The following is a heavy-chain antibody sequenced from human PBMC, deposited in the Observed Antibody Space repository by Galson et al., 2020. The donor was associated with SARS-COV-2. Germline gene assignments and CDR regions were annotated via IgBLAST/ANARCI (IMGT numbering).Heavy chain of an antibody. CDR3: ARAGTYYYDSSGYYYPPFYYYYYGMDV. J-gene: IGHJ6*02. D-gene: IGHD3-22*01. V-gene: IGHV3-33*01. CDR1: GFTFSSYG. Sequence: GESLKISCAASGFTFSSYGMHWVRQAPGKGLEWVAVIWYDGSKKYYADSVKGRFTISRDNSKNTLYLQMNSLRAEDTAVYYCARAGTYYYDSSGYYYPPFYYYYYGMDVWGQGTTVTVSS. CDR2: IWYDGSKK.